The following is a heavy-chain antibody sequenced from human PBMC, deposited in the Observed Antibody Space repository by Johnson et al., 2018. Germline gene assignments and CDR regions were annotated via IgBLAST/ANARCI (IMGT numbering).Heavy chain of an antibody. CDR3: TTARYYYYYYMDV. V-gene: IGHV6-1*01. CDR1: GDSVSSNSVA. J-gene: IGHJ6*03. Sequence: QVQLQESGPGLVKXSQTLSLTCAISGDSVSSNSVAWNWIRQSPSRGLAWLGRTYYRSTWYNDDAVSVKSRIHINPDTSKNQFSLHLTSVPPEETAVYYRTTARYYYYYYMDVWGEGTKVTVS. CDR2: TYYRSTWYN.